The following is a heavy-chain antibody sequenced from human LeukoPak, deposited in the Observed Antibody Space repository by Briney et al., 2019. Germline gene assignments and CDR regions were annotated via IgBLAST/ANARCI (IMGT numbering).Heavy chain of an antibody. J-gene: IGHJ4*02. V-gene: IGHV3-9*01. CDR2: ISWNSGSI. D-gene: IGHD6-19*01. CDR1: GFTFDDYA. Sequence: GGSLRLSCAASGFTFDDYAMHWVRQAPGKGLEWVSGISWNSGSIGYADSVKGRFTISRDNAKNSLYLQMNSLRAEDTALYYCAKDASSGWTYGGNFDYWGQGTLVTVSS. CDR3: AKDASSGWTYGGNFDY.